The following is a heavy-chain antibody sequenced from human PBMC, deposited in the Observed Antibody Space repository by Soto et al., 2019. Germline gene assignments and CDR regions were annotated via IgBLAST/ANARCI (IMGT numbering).Heavy chain of an antibody. D-gene: IGHD2-15*01. Sequence: EVQLVESGGGLVKPGGSLRLSCVASGFSLSVYDMTWVRQAPGKGLEWVSSVTTNSVYKYTADSLKGRFTISRDNAKNTLFMQINSLRAEDTAVYYCARDLSGGNYYCHGLDVWGQGTAV. CDR2: VTTNSVYK. J-gene: IGHJ6*02. CDR1: GFSLSVYD. CDR3: ARDLSGGNYYCHGLDV. V-gene: IGHV3-21*01.